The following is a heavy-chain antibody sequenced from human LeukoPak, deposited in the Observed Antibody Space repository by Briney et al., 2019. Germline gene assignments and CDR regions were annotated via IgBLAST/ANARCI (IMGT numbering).Heavy chain of an antibody. J-gene: IGHJ6*02. CDR3: ARDSITIFGVAPPHYYGMDV. CDR1: GFTFSSYA. Sequence: GRSLRLSCAASGFTFSSYAMHWVRQAPGKGLEWVAVISYDGSNKYYADSVKGRFTISRDNSKNTLYLQMNSLRAEDTAVHYCARDSITIFGVAPPHYYGMDVWGQGTTVTVSS. CDR2: ISYDGSNK. V-gene: IGHV3-30-3*01. D-gene: IGHD3-3*01.